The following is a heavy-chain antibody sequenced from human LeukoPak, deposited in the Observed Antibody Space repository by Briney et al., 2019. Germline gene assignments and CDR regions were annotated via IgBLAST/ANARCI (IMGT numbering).Heavy chain of an antibody. CDR3: ARVPSGDYFDY. V-gene: IGHV1-69*05. CDR1: GGTFSSYA. D-gene: IGHD2-2*01. CDR2: IIPIFGTA. J-gene: IGHJ4*02. Sequence: SVKVSCKASGGTFSSYAISWVRQAPGQGLGWMGGIIPIFGTANYAQKFQGRVTMTRDTSTSTVYMELSSLRSEDTAVYYCARVPSGDYFDYWGQGTLVTVSS.